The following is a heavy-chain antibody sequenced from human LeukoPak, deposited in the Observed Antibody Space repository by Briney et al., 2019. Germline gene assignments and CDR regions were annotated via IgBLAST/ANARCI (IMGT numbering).Heavy chain of an antibody. Sequence: SETLSLTCTVSGGSLSTYYWNWIRQPPGKGLEWIGYIFYSGNSNCNPSLKSRVTMSVDRSKNQFSLNLTSVTAADTAVHYCARDRHSGYDYWGQGTLVTVSS. CDR3: ARDRHSGYDY. V-gene: IGHV4-59*01. D-gene: IGHD5-12*01. J-gene: IGHJ4*02. CDR2: IFYSGNS. CDR1: GGSLSTYY.